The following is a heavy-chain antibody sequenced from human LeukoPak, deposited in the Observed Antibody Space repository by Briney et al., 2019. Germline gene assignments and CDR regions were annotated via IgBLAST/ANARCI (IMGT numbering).Heavy chain of an antibody. CDR3: ARDHGDCLYYFDY. CDR2: IYYSGST. J-gene: IGHJ4*02. D-gene: IGHD2-21*02. V-gene: IGHV4-59*01. CDR1: GGSISSYY. Sequence: SETLSLTCTVSGGSISSYYWSWIRQPPGKGLEWIGYIYYSGSTNYNPSLKSRVTISVDTSKNQFSLKLSSVAAADTAVYYCARDHGDCLYYFDYWGQGTLVTVSS.